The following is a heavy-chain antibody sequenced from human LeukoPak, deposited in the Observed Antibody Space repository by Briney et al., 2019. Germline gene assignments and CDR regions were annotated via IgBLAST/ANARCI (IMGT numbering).Heavy chain of an antibody. V-gene: IGHV4-4*07. CDR2: ICTTGAT. CDR1: SGSINSYY. CDR3: GRQGYTASYYFLDF. D-gene: IGHD1-26*01. Sequence: PSETLSLTCTVSSGSINSYYWGWVRQPPGKGLEWIGRICTTGATQYNPSLKSRVTMSIDTSTNQFSLNLRSMTAADTAVYYCGRQGYTASYYFLDFWSRGTLVAVS. J-gene: IGHJ4*02.